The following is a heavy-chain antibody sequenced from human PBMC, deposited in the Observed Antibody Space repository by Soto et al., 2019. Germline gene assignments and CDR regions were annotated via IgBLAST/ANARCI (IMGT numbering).Heavy chain of an antibody. CDR1: GFTVNSNY. D-gene: IGHD3-22*01. CDR2: IYSGGST. V-gene: IGHV3-66*01. CDR3: ARSAYFYDSSGYYSRGGEYFQH. J-gene: IGHJ1*01. Sequence: GGSLRLSCAASGFTVNSNYMSWVRQAPGKGLEWVSVIYSGGSTYYADSVKGRFTISRDNSRNTLYLQMNSLRAEDTAVYHCARSAYFYDSSGYYSRGGEYFQHWGQGSLVTVSS.